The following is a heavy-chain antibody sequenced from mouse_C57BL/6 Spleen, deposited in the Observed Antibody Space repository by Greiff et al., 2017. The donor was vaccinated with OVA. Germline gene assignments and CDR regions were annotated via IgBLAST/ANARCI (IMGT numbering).Heavy chain of an antibody. D-gene: IGHD1-1*01. J-gene: IGHJ4*01. CDR3: APGTWYGSSYGAMDY. CDR1: GFNIKDYY. Sequence: VQLKESGAELVKPGASVKLSCTASGFNIKDYYMHWVKQRTEQGLEWIGRIDPEDGETKYAPKFQGKATITADTSSNTAYLQLSSLTSEDTAVYYCAPGTWYGSSYGAMDYWGQGTSVTVSS. V-gene: IGHV14-2*01. CDR2: IDPEDGET.